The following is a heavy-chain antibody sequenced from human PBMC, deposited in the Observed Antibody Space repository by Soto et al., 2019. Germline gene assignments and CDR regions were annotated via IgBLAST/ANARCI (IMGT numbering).Heavy chain of an antibody. CDR3: ARGQFYVWGSYRILDWFDP. V-gene: IGHV4-30-4*01. CDR2: IYYSGST. CDR1: GGSISSGDYY. D-gene: IGHD3-16*02. Sequence: QVQLQESGPGLVKPSQTLSLTCTVSGGSISSGDYYWSWIRQPPGKGLEWIGYIYYSGSTYYNPSLKSRVTISVDPSKNQFSLKLSSVTAADTAVYYCARGQFYVWGSYRILDWFDPWGQGTLVTVSS. J-gene: IGHJ5*02.